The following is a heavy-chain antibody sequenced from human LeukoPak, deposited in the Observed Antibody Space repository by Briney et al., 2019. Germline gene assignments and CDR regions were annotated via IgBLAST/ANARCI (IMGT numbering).Heavy chain of an antibody. Sequence: GGSLRLSCAASGSTFSDYYMSWIRQAPGKGLEWVSYISSSGSTIYYADSVKGRFTISRDNAKNSLYLQMNSLRAEDTAVYYCESGSYYAQTFDYWGQGTLVTVSS. D-gene: IGHD1-26*01. CDR1: GSTFSDYY. J-gene: IGHJ4*02. CDR2: ISSSGSTI. V-gene: IGHV3-11*01. CDR3: ESGSYYAQTFDY.